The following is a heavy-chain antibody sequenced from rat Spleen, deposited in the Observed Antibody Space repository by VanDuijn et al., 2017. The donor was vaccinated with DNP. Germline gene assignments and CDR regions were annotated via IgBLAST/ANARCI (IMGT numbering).Heavy chain of an antibody. Sequence: EVQLVESGGGLVQPGRSLKLSCAASGFSFRNYYMAWLRQAPQKGLEWVAIISHSDGTTDYSDSVRGRFTISRDNTQNSLHLQMNSLKSEDTATYFCAREQHFHFDYWGQGVTVTVSS. CDR1: GFSFRNYY. D-gene: IGHD1-10*01. CDR2: ISHSDGTT. V-gene: IGHV5-25*01. CDR3: AREQHFHFDY. J-gene: IGHJ2*01.